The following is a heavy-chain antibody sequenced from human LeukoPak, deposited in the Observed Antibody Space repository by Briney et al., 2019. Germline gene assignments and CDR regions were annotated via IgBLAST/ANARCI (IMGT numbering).Heavy chain of an antibody. J-gene: IGHJ4*02. CDR1: GFTFSSYG. D-gene: IGHD6-19*01. Sequence: GGSLRLSCAASGFTFSSYGMHWVRQAPGKGLEWVAFIRYDGSNKYYADSVEGRFTISRDNSKNTLYLQMNSLRAEDTAVYYCAKVGIAVAAPLQYFDYWGQGTLVTVSS. V-gene: IGHV3-30*02. CDR2: IRYDGSNK. CDR3: AKVGIAVAAPLQYFDY.